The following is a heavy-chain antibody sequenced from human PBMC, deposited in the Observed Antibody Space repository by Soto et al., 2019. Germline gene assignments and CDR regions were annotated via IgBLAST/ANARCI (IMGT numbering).Heavy chain of an antibody. Sequence: GGSLRLSCAASGFIFRDWFMSWIRQAPGKGLEWISYISKDSGRATRYADSVKGRFTISRDNAKNSLFLQMNNLTVEDTAVYYCARALQLRYGPYFDFWGQGALVTVSS. V-gene: IGHV3-11*01. CDR2: ISKDSGRAT. CDR3: ARALQLRYGPYFDF. D-gene: IGHD2-2*02. CDR1: GFIFRDWF. J-gene: IGHJ4*02.